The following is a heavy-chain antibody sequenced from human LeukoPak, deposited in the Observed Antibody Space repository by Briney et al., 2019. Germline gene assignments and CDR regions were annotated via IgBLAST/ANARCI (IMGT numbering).Heavy chain of an antibody. J-gene: IGHJ4*02. CDR3: AKHFCTGLDCSLFDS. CDR1: GFTSSSYA. Sequence: GGSLRLSCAASGFTSSSYAMSWVRQAPGKGLEWVSAISGSGGSTYYADSVKGRFTISRDNSKSTLYLQMNSLRAEDTAVYYCAKHFCTGLDCSLFDSWGQGTLVTVST. V-gene: IGHV3-23*01. CDR2: ISGSGGST. D-gene: IGHD3/OR15-3a*01.